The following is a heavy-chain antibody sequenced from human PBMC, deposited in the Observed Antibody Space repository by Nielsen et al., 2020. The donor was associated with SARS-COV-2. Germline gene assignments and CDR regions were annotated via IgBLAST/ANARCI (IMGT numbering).Heavy chain of an antibody. V-gene: IGHV3-11*06. J-gene: IGHJ4*02. CDR2: ISSSSSYT. Sequence: GGSLRLSCAASGFSFSDFYMTWIRQAPGKGLEWVSNISSSSSYTDYADSVKGRFTISRDTAKKTLYLQMNSLRAEDTAVYYCARAAAAIDYWGQGTLVTVSS. D-gene: IGHD6-13*01. CDR1: GFSFSDFY. CDR3: ARAAAAIDY.